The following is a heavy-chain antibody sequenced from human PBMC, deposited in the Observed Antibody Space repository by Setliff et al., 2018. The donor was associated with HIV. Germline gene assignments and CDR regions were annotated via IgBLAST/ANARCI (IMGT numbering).Heavy chain of an antibody. V-gene: IGHV3-53*01. CDR1: GGSFSGYY. J-gene: IGHJ6*02. CDR3: TRELNGHTSSHYYFGLDV. CDR2: MYYDGVTT. D-gene: IGHD6-6*01. Sequence: PSETLTLTCAVYGGSFSGYYWSWIRQPPGKGLEWVAVMYYDGVTTYYADSVKGRFTISRENAKNSLYLQMNNVRAGDTAVYYCTRELNGHTSSHYYFGLDVWGQGTTVTVSS.